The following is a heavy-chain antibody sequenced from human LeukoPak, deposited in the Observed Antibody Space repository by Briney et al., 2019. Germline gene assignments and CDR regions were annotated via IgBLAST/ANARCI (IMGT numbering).Heavy chain of an antibody. CDR2: IFYSGTT. D-gene: IGHD5-18*01. Sequence: ASETLSLTCTVSGGSISSSSYYWGWIRQPPGKGLEWLGDIFYSGTTYYNPSLKSRVTISVDTSNNHFSLKLRSMTAPDTAVYFSGRHYHRQLDYWGQGTLVTVSS. V-gene: IGHV4-39*01. CDR3: GRHYHRQLDY. CDR1: GGSISSSSYY. J-gene: IGHJ4*02.